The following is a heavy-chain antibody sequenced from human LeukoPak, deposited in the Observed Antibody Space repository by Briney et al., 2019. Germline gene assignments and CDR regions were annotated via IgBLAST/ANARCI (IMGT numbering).Heavy chain of an antibody. V-gene: IGHV3-73*01. CDR1: GFTFSGSA. CDR2: IRSKANSYAT. J-gene: IGHJ4*02. D-gene: IGHD3-22*01. Sequence: GGSLRLSCAASGFTFSGSAMHWVRQASGKGREWVGRIRSKANSYATAYAASVKGRFTISRDDSKNTAYLQMNSLKTEDTAVDYCTFPQPGYYDRSGYSDYWGQGTLVTVSS. CDR3: TFPQPGYYDRSGYSDY.